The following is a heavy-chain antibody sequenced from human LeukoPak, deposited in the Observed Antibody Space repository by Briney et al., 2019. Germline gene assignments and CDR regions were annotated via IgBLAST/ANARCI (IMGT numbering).Heavy chain of an antibody. J-gene: IGHJ6*03. D-gene: IGHD3-3*01. Sequence: GGSLRLSCAASGFTFSDSYMSWIRQAPGKGLEWVSYISSSGSTIYYADSVKGRFTISRDNAKNSLYLQMNSLRAEDTAVYYCAREGKGYDFWSGSLYYYMDVWGKGTTVTVSS. CDR1: GFTFSDSY. V-gene: IGHV3-11*04. CDR2: ISSSGSTI. CDR3: AREGKGYDFWSGSLYYYMDV.